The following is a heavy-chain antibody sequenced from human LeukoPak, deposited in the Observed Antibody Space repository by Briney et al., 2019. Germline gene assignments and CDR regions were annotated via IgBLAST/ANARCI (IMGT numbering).Heavy chain of an antibody. D-gene: IGHD1-26*01. V-gene: IGHV1-24*01. Sequence: ASVKVSCKVSGYTLTELSMHWVRQAPGKGLEWMGGFDPEDGETIYAQKFQGRVTMTEDTSTDTAYMELSSLRSEDTAVYYCATLLSGPIVGATTYAFDIWGQGTMVTVSS. CDR2: FDPEDGET. J-gene: IGHJ3*02. CDR3: ATLLSGPIVGATTYAFDI. CDR1: GYTLTELS.